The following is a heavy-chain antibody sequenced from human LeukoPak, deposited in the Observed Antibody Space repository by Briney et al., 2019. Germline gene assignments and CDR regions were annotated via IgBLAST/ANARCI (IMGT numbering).Heavy chain of an antibody. CDR3: ARISYSVHAFDI. CDR2: IDWDDDK. CDR1: GFSLSTSGMC. V-gene: IGHV2-70*01. D-gene: IGHD4-11*01. Sequence: SGPRLLNPIQTLTLTCSFSGFSLSTSGMCVSWIRQPPGNALEWLALIDWDDDKYYSTSLKSTLTIYKDTPENQVVLTMTTMDPVDTATYYCARISYSVHAFDIWGQGTMVTVST. J-gene: IGHJ3*02.